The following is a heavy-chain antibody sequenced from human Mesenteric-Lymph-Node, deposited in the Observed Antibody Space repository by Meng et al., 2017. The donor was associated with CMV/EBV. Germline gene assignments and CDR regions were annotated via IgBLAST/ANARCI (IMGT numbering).Heavy chain of an antibody. CDR3: ARRPYWHGMDV. CDR2: IAHSGTT. D-gene: IGHD2-15*01. CDR1: GGSITAHGYY. Sequence: CSVSGGSITAHGYYWGWIRQPPGKGLEWIGAIAHSGTTYYNVSIKSRVTISVDTSENQFSLKLTSLTAAETAVYYCARRPYWHGMDVWGQGTTVTVSS. V-gene: IGHV4-39*01. J-gene: IGHJ6*02.